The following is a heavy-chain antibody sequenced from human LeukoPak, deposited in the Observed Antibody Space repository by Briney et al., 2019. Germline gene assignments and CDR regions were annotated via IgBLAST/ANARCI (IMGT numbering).Heavy chain of an antibody. V-gene: IGHV4-59*01. CDR2: IYYSWST. CDR1: GGSISSDC. J-gene: IGHJ4*02. Sequence: SETLSLTCTVSGGSISSDCWSWIRQPPGKGLEWIGYIYYSWSTNYNPSLKSRVTISVDTSKNQFSLKLSSVTAADTAVYYCARSPGYYFDYWGQGTLVTVSS. CDR3: ARSPGYYFDY.